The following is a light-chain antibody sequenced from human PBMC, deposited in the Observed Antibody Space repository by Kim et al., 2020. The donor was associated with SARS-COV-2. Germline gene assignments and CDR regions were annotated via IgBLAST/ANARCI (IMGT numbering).Light chain of an antibody. CDR2: GDT. CDR3: QSYDSTLSARV. CDR1: SSNIGAGYD. V-gene: IGLV1-40*01. J-gene: IGLJ3*02. Sequence: QRVTISCTGSSSNIGAGYDVHWYQHLPGKAPKLLIYGDTYRPSGVPDRFSGSKSGTSASLAITGLQAEDESDYYCQSYDSTLSARVFGGGTQLTVL.